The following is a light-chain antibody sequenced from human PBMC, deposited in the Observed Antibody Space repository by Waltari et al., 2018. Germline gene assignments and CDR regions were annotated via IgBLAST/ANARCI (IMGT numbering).Light chain of an antibody. Sequence: QSALTQPPSASGSPGQSATIPSTGTRSDAGRYNPVSWYQQHPGKAPKLMIYEVSQRPSGVPDRFSGSKSGNTASLTVSGLQADDEGDYYCCSYTGYNNLVFGGGTKLTVL. J-gene: IGLJ3*02. CDR3: CSYTGYNNLV. CDR1: RSDAGRYNP. V-gene: IGLV2-8*01. CDR2: EVS.